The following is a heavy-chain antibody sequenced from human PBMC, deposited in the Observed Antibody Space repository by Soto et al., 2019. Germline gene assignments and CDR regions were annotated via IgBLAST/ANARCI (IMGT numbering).Heavy chain of an antibody. CDR3: GRGRSGQIVVFY. D-gene: IGHD1-26*01. V-gene: IGHV1-2*02. Sequence: QVQLVQSGAEVKKPGASVKVSCKASGYTFTGHYIHRVRQAPEQGPEWMGEIGPESGATRYAQKFQGRVTMTRDTSITTVYMELKNLSPDDTAVYYCGRGRSGQIVVFYWGQGTPVTVSS. CDR2: IGPESGAT. CDR1: GYTFTGHY. J-gene: IGHJ4*02.